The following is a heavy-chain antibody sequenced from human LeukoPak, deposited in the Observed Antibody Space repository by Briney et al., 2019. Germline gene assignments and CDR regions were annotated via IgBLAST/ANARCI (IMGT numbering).Heavy chain of an antibody. Sequence: SETLSLTCAVYGVSFSGYYWSWIRQPPGKGLEWIGEINHSGSTNYNPSLKSRVTISVDTSKNQFSLKLSSVTAADTAVYYCARGALRFDLWGRGTLVTVSS. J-gene: IGHJ2*01. CDR1: GVSFSGYY. V-gene: IGHV4-34*01. CDR2: INHSGST. CDR3: ARGALRFDL. D-gene: IGHD4-17*01.